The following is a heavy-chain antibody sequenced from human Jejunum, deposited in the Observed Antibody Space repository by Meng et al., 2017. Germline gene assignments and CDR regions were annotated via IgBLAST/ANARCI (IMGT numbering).Heavy chain of an antibody. CDR2: IYYSGST. D-gene: IGHD5-12*01. Sequence: QGDVLAPGPALVKPSKLLSLPCSVSGGFITTGVYYWSWIRQHPGKGMEWIGHIYYSGSTHYNPSLKSRVNISIDTSQNQFSLKLSSVTAADTAVYYCARGDTGYSGYVFGYWGQGTLVTVSS. CDR3: ARGDTGYSGYVFGY. V-gene: IGHV4-31*03. J-gene: IGHJ4*02. CDR1: GGFITTGVYY.